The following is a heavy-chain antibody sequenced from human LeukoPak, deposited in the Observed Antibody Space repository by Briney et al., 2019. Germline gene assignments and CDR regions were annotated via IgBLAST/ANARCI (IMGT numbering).Heavy chain of an antibody. CDR3: AKDVERLDYFDY. J-gene: IGHJ4*02. V-gene: IGHV3-30*18. D-gene: IGHD3-9*01. CDR1: GLTFSDYG. CDR2: MSYEGTNK. Sequence: PGRSLRLSCAASGLTFSDYGMHWVRQAPGKGLEWVAVMSYEGTNKYYADSVKGRFTISRDNSKNTLYLQMNSLRAEDTAVYYCAKDVERLDYFDYCGQGTLVTVSS.